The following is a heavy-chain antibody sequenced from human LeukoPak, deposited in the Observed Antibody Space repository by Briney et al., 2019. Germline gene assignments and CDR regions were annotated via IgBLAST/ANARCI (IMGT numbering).Heavy chain of an antibody. CDR2: IIGSGTSI. D-gene: IGHD3-10*01. CDR1: GFTFSNYE. V-gene: IGHV3-48*03. Sequence: GGALRLSCAASGFTFSNYEINWVRQAPGRGLEWISYIIGSGTSIYHANSVKGRFTISRDNAKNSVYMQMNSLRAEDTAVYYCARETYYGSGSYSDFALDYWGQGTLVTVSS. CDR3: ARETYYGSGSYSDFALDY. J-gene: IGHJ4*02.